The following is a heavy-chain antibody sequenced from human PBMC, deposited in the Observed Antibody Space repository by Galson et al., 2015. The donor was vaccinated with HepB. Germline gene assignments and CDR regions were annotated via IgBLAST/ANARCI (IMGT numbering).Heavy chain of an antibody. CDR3: ARVRRNWNYMGPTRRHWFDP. V-gene: IGHV4-34*01. CDR2: INHSGST. J-gene: IGHJ5*02. Sequence: SETLSLTCAVYGGSFSGYYWSWIRQPPGKGLEWIGEINHSGSTNYNPSLKSRVTISVDTSKNQFSLKLSSVTAADTAVYYCARVRRNWNYMGPTRRHWFDPWGQGTLVTVSS. CDR1: GGSFSGYY. D-gene: IGHD1-7*01.